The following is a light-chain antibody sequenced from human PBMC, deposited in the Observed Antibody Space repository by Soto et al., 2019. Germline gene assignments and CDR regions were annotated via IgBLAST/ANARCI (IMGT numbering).Light chain of an antibody. Sequence: EIVMTLSPANLSVSPGERATLSCRASQSVSSNLAWYQQKPGQGPSLLIYGASTRATSIPARFSGSGSGTEFTLTINSLQSEDFAVYYCQQYNKWPPYTFGQGTKLEIK. CDR2: GAS. CDR1: QSVSSN. V-gene: IGKV3-15*01. J-gene: IGKJ2*01. CDR3: QQYNKWPPYT.